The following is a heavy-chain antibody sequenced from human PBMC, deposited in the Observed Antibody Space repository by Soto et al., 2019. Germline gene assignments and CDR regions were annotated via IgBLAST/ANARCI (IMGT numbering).Heavy chain of an antibody. CDR2: IIPIFGTA. CDR3: ARGRVFIAVAGPFPAAFDI. J-gene: IGHJ3*02. Sequence: SVKVSCKASGGTFSSYAISWVRQAPGQGFERMGGIIPIFGTANYAQKFQGRVTITADESTSTAYMELSSLRSEDTAVYYCARGRVFIAVAGPFPAAFDIWGQGTLVTVSS. V-gene: IGHV1-69*13. D-gene: IGHD6-19*01. CDR1: GGTFSSYA.